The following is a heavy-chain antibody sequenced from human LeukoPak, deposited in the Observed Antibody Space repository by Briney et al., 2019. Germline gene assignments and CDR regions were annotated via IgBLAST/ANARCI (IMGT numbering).Heavy chain of an antibody. CDR2: IKQDGSER. D-gene: IGHD3-10*01. V-gene: IGHV3-7*01. Sequence: RGSLRLSCAASGFTFSSYWMNWVRQAPGKGLEWVANIKQDGSERYYVDFVKGRFTISRDNAKNSLYLQMNSLRAEDTAVYYCAREFGPDYWGQGTLVTVSS. CDR1: GFTFSSYW. CDR3: AREFGPDY. J-gene: IGHJ4*02.